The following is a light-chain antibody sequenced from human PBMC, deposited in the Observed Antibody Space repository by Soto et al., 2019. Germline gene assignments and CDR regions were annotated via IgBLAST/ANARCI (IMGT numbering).Light chain of an antibody. V-gene: IGLV3-1*01. CDR1: KLGDKY. CDR3: QAWESSTVV. Sequence: SYALTQPPSVSVSPGQTASITCSGDKLGDKYACWYQQKPGQSPVLVIYQDSKRPSGIPERFSGSNSGNTATLTISGTQAMDEADYYCQAWESSTVVFGGGTKLTVL. J-gene: IGLJ2*01. CDR2: QDS.